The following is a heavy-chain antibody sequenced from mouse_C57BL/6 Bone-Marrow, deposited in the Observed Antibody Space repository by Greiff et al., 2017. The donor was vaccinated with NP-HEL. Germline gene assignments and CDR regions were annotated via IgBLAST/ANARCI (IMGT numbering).Heavy chain of an antibody. D-gene: IGHD1-1*01. Sequence: VQLQQSGPELVQPGASVKISCKASGYTFTDYYMNWVQQSHGKSLEWIGDINPNNGGTCYTQTFEGKATFTVDKSSSTAYLKLRSLTSEDSALYYCASYGSSYGWFAYWGQGTLVTVSA. CDR2: INPNNGGT. V-gene: IGHV1-26*01. CDR3: ASYGSSYGWFAY. CDR1: GYTFTDYY. J-gene: IGHJ3*01.